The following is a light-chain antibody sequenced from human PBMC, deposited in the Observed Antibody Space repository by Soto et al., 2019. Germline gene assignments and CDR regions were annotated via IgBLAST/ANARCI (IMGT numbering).Light chain of an antibody. CDR3: QQYNSYS. CDR1: QSISNW. J-gene: IGKJ1*01. Sequence: IQMTHSPAAVPASVRDRVTMTCRASQSISNWLAWYQQKPGTAPKVLIYHASNLQSGVPSRFSGSGSGTEFTLTISSLQPDDFATYYCQQYNSYSFAQGTKVDIK. V-gene: IGKV1-5*01. CDR2: HAS.